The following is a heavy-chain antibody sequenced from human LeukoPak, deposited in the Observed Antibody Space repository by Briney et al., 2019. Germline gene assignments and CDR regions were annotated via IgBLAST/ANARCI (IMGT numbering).Heavy chain of an antibody. V-gene: IGHV3-48*03. Sequence: GGSLRLYCAASGFTFSSYEMNWVRQARGKGLEWVSYISSSGSTIYYADSVKGRFTISRDNAKNSLYLQMNSLRAEDTAVYYCAELGITMIGGVWGKGTTVTIPS. CDR3: AELGITMIGGV. CDR2: ISSSGSTI. D-gene: IGHD3-10*02. J-gene: IGHJ6*04. CDR1: GFTFSSYE.